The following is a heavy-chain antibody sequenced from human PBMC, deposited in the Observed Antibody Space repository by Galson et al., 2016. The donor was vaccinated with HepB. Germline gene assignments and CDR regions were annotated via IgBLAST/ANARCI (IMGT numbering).Heavy chain of an antibody. J-gene: IGHJ6*02. Sequence: SLRLSCAASGFTFSSYGMHWVRQAPGKGLEWVAVISYDGSNQYYADSVKGRFTISRDNSKNTLYLQMNSLRAEDTAVYCCAKKLWGNYYYYYGMDVWGQGTTVTVSS. CDR1: GFTFSSYG. D-gene: IGHD5-18*01. CDR2: ISYDGSNQ. V-gene: IGHV3-30*18. CDR3: AKKLWGNYYYYYGMDV.